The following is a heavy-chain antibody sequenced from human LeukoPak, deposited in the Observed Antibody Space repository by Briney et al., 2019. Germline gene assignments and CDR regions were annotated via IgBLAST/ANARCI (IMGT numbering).Heavy chain of an antibody. CDR3: AKDRGLEQQLAEGFDY. CDR2: MSLFIGSI. D-gene: IGHD6-13*01. CDR1: GFTFDDYT. Sequence: PGRSLRPSCSASGFTFDDYTIHSVRPAPRKGLGWVSGMSLFIGSIGYADSVKGRFTISRDKAKNSLYLQMNSLRAEDTALYYCAKDRGLEQQLAEGFDYWGQGTLVTVSS. V-gene: IGHV3-9*01. J-gene: IGHJ4*02.